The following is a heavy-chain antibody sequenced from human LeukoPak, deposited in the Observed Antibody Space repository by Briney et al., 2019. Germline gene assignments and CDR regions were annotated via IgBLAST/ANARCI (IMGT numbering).Heavy chain of an antibody. CDR3: AKDLLRMDV. J-gene: IGHJ6*02. Sequence: GGSLRLSCAASGFTFSGYAMSWVRQAPGKGLEWVSAISGGDGSTYYADSVKGRFTISRDNSKNTLYLQMNSLRVEDTAIYYSAKDLLRMDVWGQGTTVTVSS. CDR2: ISGGDGST. CDR1: GFTFSGYA. V-gene: IGHV3-23*01.